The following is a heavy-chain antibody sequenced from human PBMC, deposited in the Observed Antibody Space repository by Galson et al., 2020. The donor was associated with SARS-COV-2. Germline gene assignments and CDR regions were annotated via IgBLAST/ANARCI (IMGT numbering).Heavy chain of an antibody. Sequence: SETLYLTCTVSGASISSGSYYWSWIRQPAGKGQEWIGRIYKSGNTNYNPSLWSQVTITVDTSKNQFSLKLTSVTAADTAVYYCARGNSPCVTIFGVLTGTCGMDVWGQGTTVTVSS. CDR3: ARGNSPCVTIFGVLTGTCGMDV. CDR2: IYKSGNT. V-gene: IGHV4-61*02. D-gene: IGHD3-3*01. CDR1: GASISSGSYY. J-gene: IGHJ6*02.